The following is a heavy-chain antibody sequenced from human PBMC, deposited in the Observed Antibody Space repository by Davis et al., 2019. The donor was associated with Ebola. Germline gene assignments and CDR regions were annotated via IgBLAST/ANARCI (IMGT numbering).Heavy chain of an antibody. CDR1: GFTFSSYS. D-gene: IGHD3-10*01. J-gene: IGHJ5*02. CDR3: AKVELWFDP. V-gene: IGHV3-21*04. Sequence: LSLTCAASGFTFSSYSMNWVRQAPGKGLEWVSSISSSSSYIYYADSVKGRFTISRDNSKNTLYLQMNSLRAEDTAVYYCAKVELWFDPWGQGTLVTVSS. CDR2: ISSSSSYI.